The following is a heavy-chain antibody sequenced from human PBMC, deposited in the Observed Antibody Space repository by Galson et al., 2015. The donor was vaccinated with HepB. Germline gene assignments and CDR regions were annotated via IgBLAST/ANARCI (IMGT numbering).Heavy chain of an antibody. CDR2: IKSEDEGGET. D-gene: IGHD3-10*01. CDR3: VTSLGFGYGNTIVATDY. V-gene: IGHV3-15*01. CDR1: GFTFNYAW. Sequence: SLRLSCAASGFTFNYAWMNWVRQAPGKGLEWVGCIKSEDEGGETIYAAPVRGRFTISRDDSKNTLYLQMNSLTTEDTAVYHCVTSLGFGYGNTIVATDYWGQGTLVTVSS. J-gene: IGHJ4*02.